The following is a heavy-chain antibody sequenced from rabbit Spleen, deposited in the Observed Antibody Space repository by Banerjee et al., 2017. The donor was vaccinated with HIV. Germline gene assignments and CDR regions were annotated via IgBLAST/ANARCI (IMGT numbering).Heavy chain of an antibody. CDR1: GLSFSSNYH. Sequence: QEQLVESGGDLVKPEGSLTLTCTASGLSFSSNYHMCWVRQVPGKGLEWIGTIYTGSSGNTWYATWAKGRFTISKTSSTTVTLQMTSLTAADTATYFCARGEYFTVGFSAYAIYLDLWGPGTLVTVS. V-gene: IGHV1S45*01. CDR2: IYTGSSGNT. J-gene: IGHJ4*01. D-gene: IGHD6-1*01. CDR3: ARGEYFTVGFSAYAIYLDL.